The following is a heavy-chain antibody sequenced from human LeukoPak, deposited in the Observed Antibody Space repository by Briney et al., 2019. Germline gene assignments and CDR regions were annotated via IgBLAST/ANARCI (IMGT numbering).Heavy chain of an antibody. J-gene: IGHJ4*02. CDR3: ATEGFYF. Sequence: GGSLRLSCAASGAAFSKYGMKWVRQAAGAGLEYISGISRSGDITHCADSVKGRFTISRDNAKNTLYLQMNSLRAEDTALYYCATEGFYFWGPGTQVTVSS. CDR1: GAAFSKYG. V-gene: IGHV3-23*01. CDR2: ISRSGDIT.